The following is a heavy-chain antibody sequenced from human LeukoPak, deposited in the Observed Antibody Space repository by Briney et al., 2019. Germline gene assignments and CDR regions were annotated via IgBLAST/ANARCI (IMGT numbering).Heavy chain of an antibody. CDR1: GFTFSNAW. V-gene: IGHV3-15*05. Sequence: PGGSLRLSCAASGFTFSNAWMSWVRQAPGKGLEWVGRIKSKSDGGTTDYAAPVQGRFTISRDDSKNTMYLQMNSLRAEDTAVYYCAARNGGPYYFDYWGRGTLVTVSS. CDR3: AARNGGPYYFDY. J-gene: IGHJ4*02. CDR2: IKSKSDGGTT. D-gene: IGHD7-27*01.